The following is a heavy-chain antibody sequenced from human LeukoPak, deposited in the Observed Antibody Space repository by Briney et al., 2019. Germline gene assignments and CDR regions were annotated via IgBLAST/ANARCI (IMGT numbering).Heavy chain of an antibody. CDR2: INPNSGGT. V-gene: IGHV1-2*06. CDR3: ARDRGYYDSTDY. Sequence: ASVKVSCKASGYTFTGYYMHWVRQAPGQGLEWMGRINPNSGGTNYALKFQGRVTMTRDTSISTAYMELSRLRSDDTAVYYCARDRGYYDSTDYWGQGTLVTVSS. CDR1: GYTFTGYY. D-gene: IGHD3-22*01. J-gene: IGHJ4*02.